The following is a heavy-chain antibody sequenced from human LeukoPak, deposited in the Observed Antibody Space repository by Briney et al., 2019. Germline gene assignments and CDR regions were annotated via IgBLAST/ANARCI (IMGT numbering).Heavy chain of an antibody. D-gene: IGHD4-17*01. Sequence: PSGTLSLTCAVSGGSISSNNWWSWVRQPPGKGLEWIGEIYHSGSTNYNPSLKSRVTISVDKSKNQFSLKLSSVTAADTAVYYCARLSQARRVTTEYYYYMDVWGKGTTVTISS. CDR3: ARLSQARRVTTEYYYYMDV. CDR2: IYHSGST. J-gene: IGHJ6*03. V-gene: IGHV4-4*02. CDR1: GGSISSNNW.